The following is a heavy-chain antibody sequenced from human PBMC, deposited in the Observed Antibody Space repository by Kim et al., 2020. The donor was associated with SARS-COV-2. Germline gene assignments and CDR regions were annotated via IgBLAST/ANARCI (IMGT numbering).Heavy chain of an antibody. Sequence: GGSLRLSCAASGFTFSSYAMHWVRQAPGKGLEWVAVISYDGSNKYYADSVKGRFTISRDNSKNTLYLQMNSLRAEDTAVYYCAEMATITGFDYWGQGTLVTVSS. CDR2: ISYDGSNK. D-gene: IGHD4-4*01. J-gene: IGHJ4*02. CDR3: AEMATITGFDY. V-gene: IGHV3-30*04. CDR1: GFTFSSYA.